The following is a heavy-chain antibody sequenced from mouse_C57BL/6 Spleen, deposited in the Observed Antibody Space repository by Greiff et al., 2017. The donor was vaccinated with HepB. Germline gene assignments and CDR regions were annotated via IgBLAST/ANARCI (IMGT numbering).Heavy chain of an antibody. V-gene: IGHV5-17*01. J-gene: IGHJ2*01. CDR2: ISSGSSTI. Sequence: EVQLQQSGGGLVKPGGSLKLSCAASGFTFSDYGMHWVRQAPEKGLEWVAYISSGSSTIYYADTVKGRFTISIDNAKNTLFLQMTSLRSEDTAMYYCARGPLGVYWGQGTTLTVSS. CDR1: GFTFSDYG. CDR3: ARGPLGVY.